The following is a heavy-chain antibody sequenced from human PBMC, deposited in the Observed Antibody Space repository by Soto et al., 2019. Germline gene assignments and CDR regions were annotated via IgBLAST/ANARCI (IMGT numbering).Heavy chain of an antibody. Sequence: ASVKVSCKVSGYTLTELSMHWVRQAPGKGLEWMGGFDPEDGETIYAQKFQGRVTMTEDTSTDTAYMELSSLRSEDTAVYYCATGFLEWLLKPNLYYFDYWGQGTLVTVSS. CDR3: ATGFLEWLLKPNLYYFDY. CDR1: GYTLTELS. CDR2: FDPEDGET. D-gene: IGHD3-3*01. V-gene: IGHV1-24*01. J-gene: IGHJ4*02.